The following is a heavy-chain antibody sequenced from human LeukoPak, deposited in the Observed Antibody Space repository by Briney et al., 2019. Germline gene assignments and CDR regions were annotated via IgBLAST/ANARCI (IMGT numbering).Heavy chain of an antibody. CDR1: GFIFKSYY. Sequence: QPGGSLRLSCAASGFIFKSYYMNWVRQAPGKGLEWVSLISSSGTSIYYTDSVKGRFTISRDNAQNSLYLQMNSLRAEDTAEYYCARSTGGYDGLFDYWGQGTLVTVSS. V-gene: IGHV3-48*01. CDR2: ISSSGTSI. J-gene: IGHJ4*02. CDR3: ARSTGGYDGLFDY. D-gene: IGHD5-12*01.